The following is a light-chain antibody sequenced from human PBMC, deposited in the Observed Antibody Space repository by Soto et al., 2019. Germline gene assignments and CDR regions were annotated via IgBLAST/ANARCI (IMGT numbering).Light chain of an antibody. J-gene: IGKJ4*01. CDR1: HCIRTN. CDR2: GAS. V-gene: IGKV3-15*01. CDR3: QQYNSWPT. Sequence: EIIMTQSPATLSVSPGEGATLSCRTSHCIRTNLAWYQHKRGQSPRLLVDGASTRATGVPARFSGSGSGAEFTLSISILQSEDFAVYYCQQYNSWPTFGGGTKVEIK.